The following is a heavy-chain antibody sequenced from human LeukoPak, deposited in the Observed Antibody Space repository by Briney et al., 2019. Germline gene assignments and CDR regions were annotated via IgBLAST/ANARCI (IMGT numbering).Heavy chain of an antibody. V-gene: IGHV3-74*01. D-gene: IGHD5-18*01. CDR3: GRIKGYSYDY. Sequence: GGSLRLSCAVSGFTFSSYWMHWVRQAPGKGLVWVSRVSSDGSSTTYADSVKGRFTISRDNAKNTLYLQMNSLRAEDTAVYYCGRIKGYSYDYWGQGTLVTVSS. J-gene: IGHJ4*02. CDR1: GFTFSSYW. CDR2: VSSDGSST.